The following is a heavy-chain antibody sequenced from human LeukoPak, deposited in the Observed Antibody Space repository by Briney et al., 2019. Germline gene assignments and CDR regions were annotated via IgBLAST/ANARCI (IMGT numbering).Heavy chain of an antibody. CDR3: ARVSPGVGSDFDY. J-gene: IGHJ4*02. CDR2: ISAYNGNT. CDR1: GYTFTSYG. V-gene: IGHV1-18*01. D-gene: IGHD2-8*01. Sequence: ASLKVSCKASGYTFTSYGISWVRQAPGQGLEWMGWISAYNGNTNYAQKLQGRVTMTTDTSTSTAYVELRSLRSDDTAVYYCARVSPGVGSDFDYWGQGTLVTVSS.